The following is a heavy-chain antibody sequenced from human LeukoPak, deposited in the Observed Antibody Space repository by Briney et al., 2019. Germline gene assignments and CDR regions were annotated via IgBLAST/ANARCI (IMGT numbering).Heavy chain of an antibody. V-gene: IGHV4-4*07. CDR1: GGSISSYY. J-gene: IGHJ3*02. CDR2: IYTSGST. CDR3: AREGSSWYFSDAFDI. D-gene: IGHD6-13*01. Sequence: SETLSLTCTVSGGSISSYYWSWIRQPAGKGLEWIGRIYTSGSTNYNPSLKSRVTMSVDTSKSQFSLKLSSVTAADTAVYYCAREGSSWYFSDAFDIWGQGTMVTVSS.